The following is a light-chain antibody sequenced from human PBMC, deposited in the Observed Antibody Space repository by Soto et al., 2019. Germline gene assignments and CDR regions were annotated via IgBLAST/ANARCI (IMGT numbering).Light chain of an antibody. CDR1: SSNIGAGYD. CDR2: GNS. V-gene: IGLV1-40*01. J-gene: IGLJ1*01. Sequence: QSVLTQPPSVSGAPGQRVTISCTGSSSNIGAGYDVHWYQQLPGTAPKLLIYGNSNRRSGVPDRFSGSKSGTSASLAITGLQAEDEADYYCQSYDSSLSAYVFGTGTKVTVL. CDR3: QSYDSSLSAYV.